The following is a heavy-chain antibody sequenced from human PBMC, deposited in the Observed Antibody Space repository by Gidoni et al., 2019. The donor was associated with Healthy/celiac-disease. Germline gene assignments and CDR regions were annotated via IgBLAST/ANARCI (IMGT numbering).Heavy chain of an antibody. CDR1: GFTFTSSA. V-gene: IGHV1-58*01. Sequence: QMQLVQSGPEVKTPGTSVKVSCKASGFTFTSSAVQWVRQARGQRLEWIGWIVVGSGNTNYAQKFQERVTITRDMSTSTAYMELSSLRSEDTAVYYCAADSRSGYYYYYGMDVWGQGTTVTVSS. CDR3: AADSRSGYYYYYGMDV. J-gene: IGHJ6*02. CDR2: IVVGSGNT. D-gene: IGHD3-3*01.